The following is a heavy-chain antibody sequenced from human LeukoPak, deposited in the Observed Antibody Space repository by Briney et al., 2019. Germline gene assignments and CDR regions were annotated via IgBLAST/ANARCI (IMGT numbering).Heavy chain of an antibody. J-gene: IGHJ6*03. Sequence: SETLSLTCTVSGGPMKAYYWNWIRRPPGKELEWVGYVHYSGSTNYNPSLRSRVTISLDTANNQFSLNLNSVTAADTALYYCVRGAPYYYLDVWGEGATVTVSS. CDR3: VRGAPYYYLDV. V-gene: IGHV4-59*01. CDR2: VHYSGST. CDR1: GGPMKAYY.